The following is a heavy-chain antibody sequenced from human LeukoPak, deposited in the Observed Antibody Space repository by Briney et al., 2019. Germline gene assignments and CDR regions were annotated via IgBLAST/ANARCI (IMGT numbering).Heavy chain of an antibody. J-gene: IGHJ4*02. Sequence: SETLSLTCTVSGGSISSGSYYWSWIRQPAGKGLEWIGRIYTSGSTNYNPSLKSRVTISVDTSKNQFSLKLSSVTAADTAIYYCAGGLQWLAHDCWGQGTLVTVSS. CDR3: AGGLQWLAHDC. D-gene: IGHD6-19*01. V-gene: IGHV4-61*02. CDR2: IYTSGST. CDR1: GGSISSGSYY.